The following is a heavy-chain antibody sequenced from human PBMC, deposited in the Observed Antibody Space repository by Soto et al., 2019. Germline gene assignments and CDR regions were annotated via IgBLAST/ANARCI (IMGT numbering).Heavy chain of an antibody. V-gene: IGHV1-69*13. J-gene: IGHJ6*02. Sequence: SVKVSCKASGGTFSSYAISWVRQAPGQGLEWMGGIIPIFGTANYAQKFQGRVTITADESTSTAYMELSSLRSEDTAVYYCARQRLWFGDGYGMDVWGQGTTVTVSS. D-gene: IGHD3-10*01. CDR3: ARQRLWFGDGYGMDV. CDR2: IIPIFGTA. CDR1: GGTFSSYA.